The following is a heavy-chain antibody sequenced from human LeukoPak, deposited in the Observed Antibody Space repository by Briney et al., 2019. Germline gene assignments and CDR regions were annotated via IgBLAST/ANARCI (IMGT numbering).Heavy chain of an antibody. Sequence: SETLSLTCTVSGGSISSGGYYWSWIRQHPGKGLEWIGYIYYSGSTYYNPSLKSRVTISVDTSKNQFSLKLSSVTAADTAVYYCARGPLARLSTHYYYYYMDVWGKGTTVTVSS. J-gene: IGHJ6*03. CDR1: GGSISSGGYY. CDR2: IYYSGST. CDR3: ARGPLARLSTHYYYYYMDV. D-gene: IGHD1-1*01. V-gene: IGHV4-31*03.